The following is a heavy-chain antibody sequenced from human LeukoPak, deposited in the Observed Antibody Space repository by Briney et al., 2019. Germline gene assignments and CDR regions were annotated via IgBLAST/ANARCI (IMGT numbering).Heavy chain of an antibody. CDR2: IKQDGSEK. D-gene: IGHD6-19*01. Sequence: GGSLRLSCAASGFTFSSYWMSWVRQAPGKGLEWVANIKQDGSEKYYVDSVKGRFTISRDNAKNSLYLQMNSLRAEDTAVYYCARDGGGWLPYFDYWGQGTLVTVSS. CDR1: GFTFSSYW. CDR3: ARDGGGWLPYFDY. J-gene: IGHJ4*02. V-gene: IGHV3-7*01.